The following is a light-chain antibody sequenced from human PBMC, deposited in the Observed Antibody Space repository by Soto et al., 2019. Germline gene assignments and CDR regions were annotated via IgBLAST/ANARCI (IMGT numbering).Light chain of an antibody. CDR2: GNR. J-gene: IGLJ3*02. CDR3: QAYDYSLTAFV. V-gene: IGLV1-40*01. CDR1: HSNLGAGYD. Sequence: QSVLTQPPSVSGAPGQRVTISCTGNHSNLGAGYDVHWYQQLPGAAPKLVIFGNRNRPSGVHERFSGSKSGTSASLAIIGLPAEDEADYYCQAYDYSLTAFVFGGGTKLTVL.